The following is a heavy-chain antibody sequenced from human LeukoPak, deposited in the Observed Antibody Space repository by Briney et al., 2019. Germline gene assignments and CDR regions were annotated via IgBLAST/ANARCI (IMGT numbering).Heavy chain of an antibody. CDR2: ISSSSSYI. CDR1: GFTFSSYS. D-gene: IGHD3-3*01. Sequence: GGSLRLSCAASGFTFSSYSMNWVRQAPGKGLEWVSSISSSSSYIYYADSVKGRFTISRDNAKNSLYLQMNSLRAEDTAVYYCARGDKYTIFGTCTFDYWGQGTLVTVSS. CDR3: ARGDKYTIFGTCTFDY. V-gene: IGHV3-21*01. J-gene: IGHJ4*02.